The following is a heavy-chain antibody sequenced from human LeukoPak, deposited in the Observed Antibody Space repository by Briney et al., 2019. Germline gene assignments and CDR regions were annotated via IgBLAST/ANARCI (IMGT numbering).Heavy chain of an antibody. CDR3: ARGRPYYFDY. J-gene: IGHJ4*02. Sequence: GESLKISCAASGFTFSSYWMHWVRQAPGKGLVWVSRINSDGSSTSYADSVKGRFTISRDNAKNTLYLQMNSLRAEDTAVYYCARGRPYYFDYWGQGTLVTVSS. V-gene: IGHV3-74*01. CDR1: GFTFSSYW. CDR2: INSDGSST. D-gene: IGHD6-6*01.